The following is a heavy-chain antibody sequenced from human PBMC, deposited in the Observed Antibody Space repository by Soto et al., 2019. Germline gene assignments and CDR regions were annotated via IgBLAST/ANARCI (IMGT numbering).Heavy chain of an antibody. CDR2: IIPIFGTA. CDR1: GGTFSSYA. Sequence: QVQLVQSGAEVKKPGSSVKVSCKASGGTFSSYAISWVRQAPGQGLEWMGGIIPIFGTANYAQKFQGRVTITADESTSTDYMELSSMRYEDTAVYYCARGVDVDKAMDLGYWGQGTLVTVSS. CDR3: ARGVDVDKAMDLGY. V-gene: IGHV1-69*12. D-gene: IGHD5-18*01. J-gene: IGHJ4*02.